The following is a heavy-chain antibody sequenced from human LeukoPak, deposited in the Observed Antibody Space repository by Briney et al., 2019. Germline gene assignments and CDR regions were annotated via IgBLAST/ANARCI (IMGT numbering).Heavy chain of an antibody. CDR2: ISPSGGST. D-gene: IGHD1-1*01. Sequence: GASVKVSCKAFGYTFTSNYMHWVRQAPGQGPEWMGVISPSGGSTTYAQKFQGRVTMTRDMSTSTVYMELSSLRSEDTAVYYCARGTGTDSYYYYYMDVWGKGTTVTVSS. CDR1: GYTFTSNY. J-gene: IGHJ6*03. CDR3: ARGTGTDSYYYYYMDV. V-gene: IGHV1-46*01.